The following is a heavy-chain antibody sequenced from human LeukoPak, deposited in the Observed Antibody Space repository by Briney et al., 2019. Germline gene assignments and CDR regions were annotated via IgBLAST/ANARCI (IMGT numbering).Heavy chain of an antibody. CDR2: ISGSGFT. V-gene: IGHV3-23*01. D-gene: IGHD6-6*01. CDR1: GFTFSSYA. J-gene: IGHJ4*02. Sequence: GSLRLPCAASGFTFSSYAMSWVRQAPGKGLEWVSAISGSGFTYYADSVKGRFTISRDNSKNTLYLQMNSLRAEDTAVYYCARGLYSSSPWGQGTLVTVSS. CDR3: ARGLYSSSP.